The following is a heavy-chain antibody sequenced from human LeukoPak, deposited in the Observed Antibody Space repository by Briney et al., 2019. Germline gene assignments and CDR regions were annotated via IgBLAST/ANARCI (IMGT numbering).Heavy chain of an antibody. J-gene: IGHJ3*02. CDR3: ARPDTAMVEGAFDI. CDR1: GGSISSSSYY. D-gene: IGHD5-18*01. CDR2: IYYSGST. V-gene: IGHV4-39*01. Sequence: SETLSLTCTVSGGSISSSSYYWGWIRQPPGKGLEWIGSIYYSGSTYYNPSLKSRVTMSVDTSKNQFSLKLSSVTAADTAVYYCARPDTAMVEGAFDIWGQGTMVTVSS.